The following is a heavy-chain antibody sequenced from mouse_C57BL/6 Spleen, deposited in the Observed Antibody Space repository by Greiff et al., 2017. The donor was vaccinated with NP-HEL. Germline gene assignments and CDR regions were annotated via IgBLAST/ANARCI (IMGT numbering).Heavy chain of an antibody. J-gene: IGHJ2*01. CDR2: ISYDGSN. CDR3: ARGSDGYYFY. Sequence: VQLKESGPGLVKPSQSLSLTCSVTGYSITSGYYWNWIRQFPGNKLEWMGYISYDGSNNYNPSLKNRISITRDTSKNQFFLKLNSVTTEDTATYYCARGSDGYYFYWGQGTTLTVSS. V-gene: IGHV3-6*01. CDR1: GYSITSGYY. D-gene: IGHD2-3*01.